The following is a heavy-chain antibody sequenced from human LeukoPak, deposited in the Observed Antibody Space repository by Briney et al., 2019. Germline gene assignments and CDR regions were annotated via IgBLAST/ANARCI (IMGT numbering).Heavy chain of an antibody. CDR3: ARVGRFLEWHFDY. CDR2: ISSSSSSI. Sequence: GGSLRLSCAASGFTFSSYSMNWVRQAPGKGLEWVSYISSSSSSIYYADSVKGRFAISRDNAKNSLYLQMNSLRAEDTAVYYCARVGRFLEWHFDYWGQGTLVTVSS. D-gene: IGHD3-3*01. J-gene: IGHJ4*02. V-gene: IGHV3-48*01. CDR1: GFTFSSYS.